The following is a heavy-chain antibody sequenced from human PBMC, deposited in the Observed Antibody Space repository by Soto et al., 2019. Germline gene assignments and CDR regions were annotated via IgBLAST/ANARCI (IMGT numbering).Heavy chain of an antibody. Sequence: RRLSCAASGFTFSSYAMSWVRQAPGKGLEWVSAISGSGGSTYYADSVKGRFTISRDNSKNTLYLQMNSLRAEDTAVYYCAKASLPPYYDFWSGYYPNYFDYWGQGTLVTVSS. V-gene: IGHV3-23*01. D-gene: IGHD3-3*01. CDR1: GFTFSSYA. J-gene: IGHJ4*02. CDR2: ISGSGGST. CDR3: AKASLPPYYDFWSGYYPNYFDY.